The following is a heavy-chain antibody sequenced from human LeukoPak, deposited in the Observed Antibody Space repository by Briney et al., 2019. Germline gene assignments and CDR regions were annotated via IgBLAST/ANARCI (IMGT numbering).Heavy chain of an antibody. CDR3: ARASNIGWYQFDY. Sequence: SETLSVTCMLSVGSMNNHDWSWVRQPAGEGLEWIGRIHSGGSINYNSSLKSRVTISIDTAQNYFSLKLTSMTAADSAMYYCARASNIGWYQFDYWGQGMLVTASS. D-gene: IGHD6-19*01. J-gene: IGHJ4*02. CDR2: IHSGGSI. V-gene: IGHV4-4*07. CDR1: VGSMNNHD.